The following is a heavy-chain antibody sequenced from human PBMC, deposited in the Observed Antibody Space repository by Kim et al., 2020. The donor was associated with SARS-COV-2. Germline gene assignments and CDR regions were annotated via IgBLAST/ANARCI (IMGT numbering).Heavy chain of an antibody. V-gene: IGHV4-59*08. CDR3: ARRGRMGGSGSYYPFDY. Sequence: LKGRVTISVDTSKNQFSRKLSSVTAADTAVYYCARRGRMGGSGSYYPFDYWGQGTLVTVSS. J-gene: IGHJ4*02. D-gene: IGHD3-10*01.